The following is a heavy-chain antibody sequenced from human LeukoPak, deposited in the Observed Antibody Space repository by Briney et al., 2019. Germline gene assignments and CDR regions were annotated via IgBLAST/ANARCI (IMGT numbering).Heavy chain of an antibody. J-gene: IGHJ3*02. CDR1: GFTFSSFW. CDR2: ISGSGGST. V-gene: IGHV3-23*01. Sequence: PGGSLRLSCAASGFTFSSFWMSWVRQAPGKGLEWVSAISGSGGSTYYADSVKGRFTISRDNSKNTLYLQMNSLRAEDTAVYYCAKERSFSRITMVRGVTVTDAFDIWGQGTMVTVSS. D-gene: IGHD3-10*01. CDR3: AKERSFSRITMVRGVTVTDAFDI.